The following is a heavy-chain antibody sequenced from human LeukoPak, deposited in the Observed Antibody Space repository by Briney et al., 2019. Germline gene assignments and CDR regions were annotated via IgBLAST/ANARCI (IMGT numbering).Heavy chain of an antibody. J-gene: IGHJ4*02. CDR3: ARTYSGRSYDFDC. V-gene: IGHV4-59*13. CDR2: IYDSGST. Sequence: SETLSLTCTVSGGSISSFHWSWIRQPPAKGLEHIGNIYDSGSTYYNPSLRSRVTISVDTSKNQFSLKLSSVTAADTAVYYCARTYSGRSYDFDCWGQGTLVTVSS. D-gene: IGHD1-26*01. CDR1: GGSISSFH.